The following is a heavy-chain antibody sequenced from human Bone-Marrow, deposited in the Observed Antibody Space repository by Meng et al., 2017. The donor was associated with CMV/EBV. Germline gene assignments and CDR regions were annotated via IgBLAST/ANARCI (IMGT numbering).Heavy chain of an antibody. J-gene: IGHJ6*02. D-gene: IGHD3-9*01. CDR1: GGTFSSYA. CDR2: IIPILGIA. CDR3: ARFPLSFDRLATHYYGMDV. Sequence: SVKVSCKASGGTFSSYAISWVRQAPGQGLEWMGGIIPILGIANYAQKFQGRVTITADKSTSTAYMELSSLRSEDTAVHYCARFPLSFDRLATHYYGMDVWGQGTTVTVSS. V-gene: IGHV1-69*10.